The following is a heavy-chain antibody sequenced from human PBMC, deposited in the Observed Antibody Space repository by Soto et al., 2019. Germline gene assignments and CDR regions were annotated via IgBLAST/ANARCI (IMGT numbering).Heavy chain of an antibody. CDR2: ISAHNGNT. J-gene: IGHJ4*02. Sequence: QVHLVQSGAEVKKPGASVKVSCKGSGYAFTTYGITWVRQAPGQGLEWMGWISAHNGNTNYAQKLQGRVTVTRATSTSTAYLELSSLRSDDTAVYYCARGRYGAYWGQGALVTVSS. D-gene: IGHD3-10*01. V-gene: IGHV1-18*01. CDR3: ARGRYGAY. CDR1: GYAFTTYG.